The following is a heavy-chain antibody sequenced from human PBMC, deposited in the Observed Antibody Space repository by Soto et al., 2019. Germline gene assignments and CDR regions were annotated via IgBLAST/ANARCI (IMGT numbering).Heavy chain of an antibody. CDR2: IKSKSDGGTI. V-gene: IGHV3-15*07. CDR3: TTDLRINVIVGRPRFS. D-gene: IGHD3-22*01. CDR1: GFTFTNVW. J-gene: IGHJ5*02. Sequence: GGSLRLSCAASGFTFTNVWMNWVRQAPGKGLEWVGRIKSKSDGGTIDYAAPVKGRFTISRDDSQNTLYLQMNSLKIEDTAVYYCTTDLRINVIVGRPRFSWGQGTLVTVSS.